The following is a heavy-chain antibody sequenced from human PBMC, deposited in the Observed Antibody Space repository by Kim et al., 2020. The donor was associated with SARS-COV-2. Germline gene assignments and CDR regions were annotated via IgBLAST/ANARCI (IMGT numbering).Heavy chain of an antibody. CDR1: GFSFSSYG. J-gene: IGHJ5*02. CDR3: GKGLKIVRFEP. V-gene: IGHV3-23*01. D-gene: IGHD2-15*01. CDR2: IGGRGENT. Sequence: GGSLRLSCAASGFSFSSYGMSWVRQAPGKGLEWVSAIGGRGENTYYSDSVKGRFIISRDTSKNTLYLNMSSLRAEDTAVYFCGKGLKIVRFEPWGQGTLV.